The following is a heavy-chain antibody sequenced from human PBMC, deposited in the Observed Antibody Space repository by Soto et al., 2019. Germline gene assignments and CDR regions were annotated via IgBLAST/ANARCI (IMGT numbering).Heavy chain of an antibody. J-gene: IGHJ5*02. Sequence: SSETLSLTCAVYGGSFSGYYWSWIRQPPGKGLEWIGEINHSGSTNYNPSLKSRVTISVDTSKNQFSLKLSSVTAADTAVYYCARDGYSSSWYRTIPLNWFDPWGQGTLVTVSS. CDR3: ARDGYSSSWYRTIPLNWFDP. CDR2: INHSGST. CDR1: GGSFSGYY. D-gene: IGHD6-13*01. V-gene: IGHV4-34*01.